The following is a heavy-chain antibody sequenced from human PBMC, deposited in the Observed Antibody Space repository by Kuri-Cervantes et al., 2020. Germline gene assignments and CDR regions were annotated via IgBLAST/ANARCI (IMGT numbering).Heavy chain of an antibody. Sequence: SETLSLACAVDGGFFSGYYCSWIRQLPGKGLEWIGEINNSGGTNYNPSLKRRVTISVDTSKNQFSLKLSSVTAADTAVSYCARGHWDYGVALRAFDIWGQGTMVTVSS. J-gene: IGHJ3*02. D-gene: IGHD4-17*01. CDR2: INNSGGT. V-gene: IGHV4-34*01. CDR1: GGFFSGYY. CDR3: ARGHWDYGVALRAFDI.